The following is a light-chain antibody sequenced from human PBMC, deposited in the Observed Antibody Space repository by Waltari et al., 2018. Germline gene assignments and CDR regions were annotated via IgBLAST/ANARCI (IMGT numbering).Light chain of an antibody. CDR1: QSLLYSSTNKNY. CDR2: WAS. CDR3: QQYYTTLYT. Sequence: DIVMTQSPDSLAVSLGERATINCKSSQSLLYSSTNKNYLAWYQQKPGQPPKLLVYWASTRESGVPDRFSGSGSGTDFTLTISSLQAEDVAVYYCQQYYTTLYTFGQGTKLEIK. V-gene: IGKV4-1*01. J-gene: IGKJ2*01.